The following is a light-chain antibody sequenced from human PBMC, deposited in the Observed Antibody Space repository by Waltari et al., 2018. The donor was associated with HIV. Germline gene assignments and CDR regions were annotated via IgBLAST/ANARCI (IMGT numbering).Light chain of an antibody. J-gene: IGLJ3*02. CDR2: DDN. Sequence: SYVLTQPPSVSVDPGETARITCGGTNIGSKSVQWYQQKPGQAPVLVIYDDNGRPSGIPGRFSGSSSGNTATLTISRVEAGDEADYYCQVWDTTTDQWVFGGGTELAVL. V-gene: IGLV3-21*04. CDR3: QVWDTTTDQWV. CDR1: NIGSKS.